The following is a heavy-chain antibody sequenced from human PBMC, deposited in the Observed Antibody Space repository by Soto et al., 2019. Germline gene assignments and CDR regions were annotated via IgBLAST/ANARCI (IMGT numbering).Heavy chain of an antibody. CDR3: ARAKGYCTNGVCYYYGMDV. V-gene: IGHV4-59*01. D-gene: IGHD2-8*01. CDR1: GGSISSYY. CDR2: IYYSGGT. Sequence: PSETLSLTCTVSGGSISSYYWSWIRQPPGKGLEWIGYIYYSGGTNYNPSLKSRVTISVDTSKNQFSLKLSSVTAADTAVYYCARAKGYCTNGVCYYYGMDVWGQGTTVTVSS. J-gene: IGHJ6*02.